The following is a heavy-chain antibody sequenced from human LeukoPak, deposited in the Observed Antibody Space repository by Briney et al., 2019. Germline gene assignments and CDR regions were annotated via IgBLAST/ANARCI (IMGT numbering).Heavy chain of an antibody. D-gene: IGHD4-23*01. J-gene: IGHJ4*02. CDR2: TSYDGSNK. CDR3: AKGCETRGGYSLDY. Sequence: GGSLRLSCGLWRLTLKHSEMLGLRQAPGKGLEWVAITSYDGSNKFYGDSVKGRFTISRDNSKSTLYLQMNSLRPEDTAVYYFAKGCETRGGYSLDYWGQGTLVTVSS. CDR1: RLTLKHSE. V-gene: IGHV3-30*18.